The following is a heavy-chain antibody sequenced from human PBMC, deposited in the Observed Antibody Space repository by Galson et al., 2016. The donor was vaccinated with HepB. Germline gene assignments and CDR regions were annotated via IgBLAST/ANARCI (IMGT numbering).Heavy chain of an antibody. V-gene: IGHV1-46*01. D-gene: IGHD3-10*01. Sequence: SVKVSCKASESTVTKYYIHWVRQAPGQGLEWMGIINPSGGGTTYAQKFQGRITLTRDTSTSTLYMDLNSLGSEDTAVYYCASQSRGGYYGAGSFYYSYSGLDVWGQGTTVTVSS. CDR1: ESTVTKYY. CDR2: INPSGGGT. J-gene: IGHJ6*02. CDR3: ASQSRGGYYGAGSFYYSYSGLDV.